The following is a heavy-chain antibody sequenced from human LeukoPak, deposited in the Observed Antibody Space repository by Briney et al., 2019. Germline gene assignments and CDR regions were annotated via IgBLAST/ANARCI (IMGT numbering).Heavy chain of an antibody. CDR2: ISAYNGNT. J-gene: IGHJ4*02. Sequence: ASVKVSCKASGYTFTSYGISWVRQAPGQGLEWMGWISAYNGNTNYAQKLQGRVTMTTDTSTSTAYMELRSLRSDDTAVYYCARVRYGSGSYPSYCFDYWGQGTLVTVSS. CDR1: GYTFTSYG. CDR3: ARVRYGSGSYPSYCFDY. V-gene: IGHV1-18*01. D-gene: IGHD3-10*01.